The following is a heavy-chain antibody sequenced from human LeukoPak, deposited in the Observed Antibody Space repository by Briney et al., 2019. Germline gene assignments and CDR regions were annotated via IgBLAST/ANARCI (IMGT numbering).Heavy chain of an antibody. D-gene: IGHD5-12*01. CDR1: GFTFSSYS. V-gene: IGHV3-21*01. Sequence: PGGSLRLSCAASGFTFSSYSMNWVRQAPGKGLEWVSSISSSSSYIYYADSVKGRFTISRDNAKNSLYLQMNSLRAEDTAVYYCASSGYDKHHGIDFWSQGPTVPVSS. CDR3: ASSGYDKHHGIDF. CDR2: ISSSSSYI. J-gene: IGHJ6*02.